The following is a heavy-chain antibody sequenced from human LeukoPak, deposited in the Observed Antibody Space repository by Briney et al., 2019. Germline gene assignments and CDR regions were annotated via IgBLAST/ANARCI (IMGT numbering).Heavy chain of an antibody. CDR3: ARTKTYYDFWSGQVYFDY. V-gene: IGHV4-30-4*08. CDR2: IFYSGST. J-gene: IGHJ4*02. Sequence: SETLSLTCTVSGSSISSGDHYWSWIRQPPGKGLEWIGYIFYSGSTYYNPSLKSRVTISVDMSKNQFSLKLSSVTAADTAVYYCARTKTYYDFWSGQVYFDYWGQGTLVTVSS. D-gene: IGHD3-3*01. CDR1: GSSISSGDHY.